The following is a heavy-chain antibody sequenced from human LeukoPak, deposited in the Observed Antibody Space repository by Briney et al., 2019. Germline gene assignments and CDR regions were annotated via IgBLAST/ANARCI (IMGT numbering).Heavy chain of an antibody. V-gene: IGHV3-23*01. Sequence: GGSLRLSCAASGFTFSSYAMSWVRQAPGKGLEWVSAISGSGGSTYYADSVKGRFTISRDNSKNTLYLQMNSLRVEDTAVYYCARVGIAARLRFDYWGQGTLVTVSS. D-gene: IGHD6-6*01. CDR2: ISGSGGST. J-gene: IGHJ4*02. CDR1: GFTFSSYA. CDR3: ARVGIAARLRFDY.